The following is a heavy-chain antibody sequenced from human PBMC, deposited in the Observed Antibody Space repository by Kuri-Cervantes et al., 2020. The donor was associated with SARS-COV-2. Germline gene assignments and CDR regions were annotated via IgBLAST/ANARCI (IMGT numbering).Heavy chain of an antibody. J-gene: IGHJ4*02. D-gene: IGHD3-22*01. V-gene: IGHV3-23*03. CDR3: AKDQDYYDRSGQFDY. CDR2: IYSGGSST. CDR1: GFTFSSYA. Sequence: ETLSLTCAASGFTFSSYAMSWVRQAPGKGLEWVSVIYSGGSSTYYADSVKGRFTISRDNSKNTLYLQMNSLRAEDTAVYYCAKDQDYYDRSGQFDYWGQGTLVTVSS.